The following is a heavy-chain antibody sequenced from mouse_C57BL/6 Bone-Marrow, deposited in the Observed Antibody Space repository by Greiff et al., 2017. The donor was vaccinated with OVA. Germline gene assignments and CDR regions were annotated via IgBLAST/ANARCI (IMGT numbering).Heavy chain of an antibody. CDR3: ARGPYYGSSYWYFDV. J-gene: IGHJ1*03. CDR2: IDPSDSNT. CDR1: GYTFTSYW. D-gene: IGHD1-1*01. V-gene: IGHV1-69*01. Sequence: QVQLQQPGAELVMPGASVKLSCKASGYTFTSYWMHWVKQRPGQGLEWIGEIDPSDSNTNYNQKFKGKSTLTVDKSSSTAYMQLSSLTSEDSAVYYCARGPYYGSSYWYFDVWGTGTTVTVSS.